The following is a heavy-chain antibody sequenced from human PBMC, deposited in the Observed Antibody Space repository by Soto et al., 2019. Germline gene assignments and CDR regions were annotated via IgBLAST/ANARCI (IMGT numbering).Heavy chain of an antibody. CDR2: FYYSGST. J-gene: IGHJ4*02. CDR1: GYSITSGYY. Sequence: PSETLSLTCAVSGYSITSGYYWGWIRQPPGKGLEWIGYFYYSGSTNYNPSLKSRVTISVDTSKNQFSLNLSSVTAADTAVYYCARGTLTSYFDYWGQGTLVTVSS. V-gene: IGHV4-61*01. CDR3: ARGTLTSYFDY.